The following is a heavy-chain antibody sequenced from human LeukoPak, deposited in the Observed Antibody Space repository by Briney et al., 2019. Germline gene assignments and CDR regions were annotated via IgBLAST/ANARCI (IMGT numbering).Heavy chain of an antibody. D-gene: IGHD6-13*01. CDR3: ARGGAAAAHLGIEYFQH. Sequence: PGRSLRLSCAASGFTSSSYAMHCVRQAPGKGLEWVAVISYDGSNKYYADSVKGRFTISRDNSKNTLYLQMNSLRAEDTAVYYCARGGAAAAHLGIEYFQHWGQGTLVTVSS. CDR2: ISYDGSNK. CDR1: GFTSSSYA. J-gene: IGHJ1*01. V-gene: IGHV3-30*04.